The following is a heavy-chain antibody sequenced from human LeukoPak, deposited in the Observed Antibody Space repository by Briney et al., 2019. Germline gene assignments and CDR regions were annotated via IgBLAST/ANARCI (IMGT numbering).Heavy chain of an antibody. CDR3: ASHPYYDIGWGYFPH. J-gene: IGHJ1*01. CDR2: IYSGGNT. V-gene: IGHV3-53*01. Sequence: GGSLRLSCAASGITVSNNYMSWVRQAPGKGLKWVSVIYSGGNTYYVDSVKGRFTISRDNSKNTLYLQMNSLRAEDTAVYYCASHPYYDIGWGYFPHWGQGTLVTVSS. D-gene: IGHD3-16*01. CDR1: GITVSNNY.